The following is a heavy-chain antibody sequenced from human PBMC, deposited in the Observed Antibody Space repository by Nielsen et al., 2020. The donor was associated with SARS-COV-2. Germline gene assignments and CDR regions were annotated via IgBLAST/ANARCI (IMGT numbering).Heavy chain of an antibody. CDR2: ISAYNGNT. V-gene: IGHV1-18*04. D-gene: IGHD3-22*01. CDR3: SRATSYYDSSGYPTVYYFDY. J-gene: IGHJ4*02. Sequence: ASVKVSCNASGYSFTSYGISWVRQAPGQGLEWMGWISAYNGNTNYAQKLQGRVTMTTDTSTSTAYMELRSLRSDDTAVYYCSRATSYYDSSGYPTVYYFDYWGQGTLVTVSP. CDR1: GYSFTSYG.